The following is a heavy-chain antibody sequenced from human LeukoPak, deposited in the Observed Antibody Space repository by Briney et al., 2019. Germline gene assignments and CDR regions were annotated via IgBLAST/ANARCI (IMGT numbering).Heavy chain of an antibody. D-gene: IGHD3-10*01. CDR1: GYTFTSYA. Sequence: ASVKVSCKASGYTFTSYAMNWVRQAPGQGLEWMGWINTNTGNPTYAQGFTGRFVFSLDTSVSTAYLQISSLKAEDTAVYYCARSAGVPWFAGEHGKDYWGQGTLVTVSS. J-gene: IGHJ4*02. V-gene: IGHV7-4-1*02. CDR3: ARSAGVPWFAGEHGKDY. CDR2: INTNTGNP.